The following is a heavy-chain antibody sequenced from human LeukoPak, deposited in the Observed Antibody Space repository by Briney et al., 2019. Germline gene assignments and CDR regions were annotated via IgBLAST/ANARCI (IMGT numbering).Heavy chain of an antibody. CDR1: GFTFSSYE. Sequence: PGGSLRLSCAASGFTFSSYEMNWVRQAPGKGLEWVSYISGGGSTVYYADSVKGRFTIPRDNAKNSLYLQMNSLRAEDTAVYYCAREPFDYWGQGTLVTVCS. J-gene: IGHJ4*02. CDR2: ISGGGSTV. V-gene: IGHV3-48*03. CDR3: AREPFDY.